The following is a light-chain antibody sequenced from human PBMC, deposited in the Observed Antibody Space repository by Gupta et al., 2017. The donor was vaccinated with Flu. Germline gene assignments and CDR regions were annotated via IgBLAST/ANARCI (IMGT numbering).Light chain of an antibody. CDR3: AKWHDSLNGGV. CDR2: NNN. J-gene: IGLJ3*02. V-gene: IGLV1-44*01. Sequence: QSVLTQPPSAPGTPGQTVTIPCSGRSSNIGTNSVNWFQQLPGTAPKVVSYNNNKRPSGVPDRFAASKSGASASLVIRGLQADDEGDDDCAKWHDSLNGGVFGGGTKVTVL. CDR1: SSNIGTNS.